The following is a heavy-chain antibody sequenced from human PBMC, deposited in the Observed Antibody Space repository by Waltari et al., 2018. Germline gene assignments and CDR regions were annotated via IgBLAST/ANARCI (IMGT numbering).Heavy chain of an antibody. J-gene: IGHJ4*02. D-gene: IGHD3-3*01. CDR1: GYTFTDFF. CDR3: ARSGGGTTTFGVAE. CDR2: INPNRGDT. Sequence: QVQLVQSGAEVKKSGASVKVSCKASGYTFTDFFIHWVRQAPGQGLEWMGRINPNRGDTSYAQRFQGRVPMTGDTSITTAYMELTGLRADDTAIYYCARSGGGTTTFGVAEWGQGSLVTVSS. V-gene: IGHV1-2*06.